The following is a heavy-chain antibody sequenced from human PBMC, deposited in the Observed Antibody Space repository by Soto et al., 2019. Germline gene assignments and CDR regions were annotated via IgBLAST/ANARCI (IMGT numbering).Heavy chain of an antibody. CDR1: GGSINSYY. CDR3: ASSVVGRLDY. V-gene: IGHV4-59*01. CDR2: MYYTGIT. D-gene: IGHD1-26*01. J-gene: IGHJ4*02. Sequence: SETLSLTCSVSGGSINSYYWSWIRQPPGKGLEWIGYMYYTGITSFNPSLKSRVTISLDTSKNHVSLTMSSVTAADTAVYYCASSVVGRLDYWGQGTLVTVSS.